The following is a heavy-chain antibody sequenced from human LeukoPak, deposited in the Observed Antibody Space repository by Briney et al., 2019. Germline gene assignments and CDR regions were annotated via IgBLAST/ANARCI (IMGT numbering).Heavy chain of an antibody. CDR1: GFTFSDYY. CDR2: ISSSGSTI. J-gene: IGHJ4*02. Sequence: PGGSLRLSCAASGFTFSDYYMSWIRQAPGKGLEWVSYISSSGSTIYYADSVKGRFTISRDDAKNSLYLQMNSLRAEDTAVYYCAKQDILTGYSTFDYWGQGTLVTVSS. V-gene: IGHV3-11*01. D-gene: IGHD3-9*01. CDR3: AKQDILTGYSTFDY.